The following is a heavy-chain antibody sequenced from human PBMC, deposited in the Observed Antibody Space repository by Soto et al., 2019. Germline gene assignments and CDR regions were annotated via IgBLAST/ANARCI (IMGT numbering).Heavy chain of an antibody. V-gene: IGHV4-59*01. Sequence: SETLSLTCSVSNVSITSSYWNWIRQSPGKGLEWIGFVYHTGTTKYNPSLKGRVTMSIDTSRNEFSLRLTCVTTADTAFYFSARDCAVRGPFDPWGPRTQGTVSS. J-gene: IGHJ5*01. D-gene: IGHD4-4*01. CDR2: VYHTGTT. CDR3: ARDCAVRGPFDP. CDR1: NVSITSSY.